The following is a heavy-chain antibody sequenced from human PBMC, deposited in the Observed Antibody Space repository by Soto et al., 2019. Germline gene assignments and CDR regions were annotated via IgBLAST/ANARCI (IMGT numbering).Heavy chain of an antibody. J-gene: IGHJ6*02. CDR2: IDWNDNK. Sequence: GSGPTLVNPTQTLTLTCSFSGFSLSASSMCVNWIRQSPGKALEWLALIDWNDNKYYSTSLKTRLTISKDTSKNQVVLTMTNMDPVDTATYYCARMGATGSAYFYYGMDVWGQGTTVTVSS. D-gene: IGHD6-13*01. CDR3: ARMGATGSAYFYYGMDV. CDR1: GFSLSASSMC. V-gene: IGHV2-70*01.